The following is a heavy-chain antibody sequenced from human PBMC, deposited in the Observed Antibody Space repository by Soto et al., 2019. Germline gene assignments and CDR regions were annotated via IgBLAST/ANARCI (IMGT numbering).Heavy chain of an antibody. V-gene: IGHV5-10-1*01. Sequence: GESLKISCKGSGYSFTSYWINWVRQMPGKGLEWMGRIDPSDSYTNYSPSFQGHVTISADKSISTAYLQWSSLKASDTAMYYCASLPKQWELPNGGDYWGQGTLVTVSS. CDR2: IDPSDSYT. CDR3: ASLPKQWELPNGGDY. D-gene: IGHD1-26*01. J-gene: IGHJ4*02. CDR1: GYSFTSYW.